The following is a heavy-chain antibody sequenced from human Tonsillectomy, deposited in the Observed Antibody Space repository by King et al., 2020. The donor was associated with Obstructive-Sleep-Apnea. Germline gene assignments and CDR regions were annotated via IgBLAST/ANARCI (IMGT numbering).Heavy chain of an antibody. V-gene: IGHV3-7*03. CDR1: GLTFSDYW. D-gene: IGHD2-21*01. CDR2: INQDGNER. Sequence: VQLVESGGGLVQPGESLRLSCATSGLTFSDYWMTWVRQAPGKGLEWVANINQDGNERYYVDSVKGRFTISRDNTKNSLYLQMNSLRADDTAVYYCAWGGCHPGYWGQGTLVTVSS. J-gene: IGHJ4*02. CDR3: AWGGCHPGY.